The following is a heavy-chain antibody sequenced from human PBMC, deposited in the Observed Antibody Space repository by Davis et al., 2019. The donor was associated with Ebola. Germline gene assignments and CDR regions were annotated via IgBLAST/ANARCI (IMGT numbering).Heavy chain of an antibody. V-gene: IGHV3-53*01. D-gene: IGHD4-17*01. CDR3: ARELSFGDYVLGY. CDR2: IYGGGGK. Sequence: PGGSLRLSCGASGFIVSTNYVTWVRQAPGKGLEWVSIIYGGGGKNYADSVRGRFTISRDNSKNTVHLQMNSLRGEDTAVYYCARELSFGDYVLGYWGQGALVTVSS. J-gene: IGHJ4*02. CDR1: GFIVSTNY.